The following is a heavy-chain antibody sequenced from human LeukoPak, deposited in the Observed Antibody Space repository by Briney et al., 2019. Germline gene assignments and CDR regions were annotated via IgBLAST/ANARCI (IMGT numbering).Heavy chain of an antibody. Sequence: SETLSLTCTVSGSISGYYWSWSRQPPGKGLEWIGYIYTSGSTNYNPSLESRVTISVDTSKNQFSLDLSSVTAADTAVYYCARQKCTSASCLTKNAFDIWGQGTMVTVSS. CDR3: ARQKCTSASCLTKNAFDI. CDR2: IYTSGST. J-gene: IGHJ3*02. V-gene: IGHV4-4*09. CDR1: GSISGYY. D-gene: IGHD2-2*01.